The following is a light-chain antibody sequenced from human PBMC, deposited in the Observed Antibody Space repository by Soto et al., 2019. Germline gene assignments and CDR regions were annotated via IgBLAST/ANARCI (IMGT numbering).Light chain of an antibody. V-gene: IGLV2-8*01. CDR3: NSRGSSVGCTDV. J-gene: IGLJ3*02. Sequence: QSALTQPPSASGSPGQSVTISCTGTSSDVGAYNYVSWYQHHPGKAPKLMVYEANKRPSGVPDRFSGSKSGNTASLTVSGLPAEDAADYDCNSRGSSVGCTDVFGTGTKLTVL. CDR2: EAN. CDR1: SSDVGAYNY.